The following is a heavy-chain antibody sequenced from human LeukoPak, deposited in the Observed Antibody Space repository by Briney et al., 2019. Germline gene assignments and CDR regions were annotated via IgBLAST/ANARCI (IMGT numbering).Heavy chain of an antibody. CDR2: IYYSGST. J-gene: IGHJ4*02. Sequence: SETLSLTCTVSGGSISGYYWSWIRQPPGKGLEWIGYIYYSGSTNYNPSLKSRVTISVDTSKNRFSLKLSSVTAADTAVYYCARGRYVTLDYWGQGTLVTVSS. CDR3: ARGRYVTLDY. D-gene: IGHD2-2*01. V-gene: IGHV4-59*01. CDR1: GGSISGYY.